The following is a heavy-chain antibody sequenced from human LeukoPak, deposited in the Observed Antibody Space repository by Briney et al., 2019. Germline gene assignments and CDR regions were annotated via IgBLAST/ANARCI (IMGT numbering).Heavy chain of an antibody. Sequence: GGSLRLSCAASGFTFSDYSMNWVRQAPGKGLEWVSSISSRTTYIYYADSVKGRFTISRDNAKNSLYLQMNSLRAEDTAVYYCASSTVTTDFDYWGQGTLVTVSS. D-gene: IGHD4-11*01. CDR2: ISSRTTYI. V-gene: IGHV3-21*01. CDR1: GFTFSDYS. CDR3: ASSTVTTDFDY. J-gene: IGHJ4*02.